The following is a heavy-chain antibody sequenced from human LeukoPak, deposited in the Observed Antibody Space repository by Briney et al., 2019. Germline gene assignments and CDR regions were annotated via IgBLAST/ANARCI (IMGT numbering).Heavy chain of an antibody. J-gene: IGHJ4*02. V-gene: IGHV3-23*01. CDR2: ISGSGGST. CDR3: AKVKDPASGHDY. D-gene: IGHD2-15*01. CDR1: GFTYSSYA. Sequence: AGGSLRLSCAASGFTYSSYAMSWVRQAPGKGLEWVSAISGSGGSTYYADSVKGRFTISRDNSKNTLYLQMSSLRAEDTAVYYCAKVKDPASGHDYWGQGTLVTVSS.